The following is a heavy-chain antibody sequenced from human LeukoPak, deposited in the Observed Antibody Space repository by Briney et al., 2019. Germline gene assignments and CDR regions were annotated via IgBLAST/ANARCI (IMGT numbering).Heavy chain of an antibody. J-gene: IGHJ4*02. CDR3: AREYKNRQYSSSRSWETI. Sequence: GGSLGLSCAASGFIFSDYTMMWVRQAPGKGLEWVSVIYIGGSTYYADSVKGRFTISRDNSKNTLYLHMNSLRAEDTAVYYCAREYKNRQYSSSRSWETIWGQGTLVTVSS. CDR2: IYIGGST. CDR1: GFIFSDYT. V-gene: IGHV3-66*02. D-gene: IGHD6-13*01.